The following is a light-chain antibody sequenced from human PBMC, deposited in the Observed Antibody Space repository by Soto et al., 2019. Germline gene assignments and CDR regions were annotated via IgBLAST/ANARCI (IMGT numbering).Light chain of an antibody. CDR3: QQGNSFPYT. V-gene: IGKV1-12*02. Sequence: DIQMTQSPSSVSASVGDRVTITCRASQGISSWLAWYQQKPGKAPKLLISAASSLPSGVPSRFSGSGSKTDFTLAIGSLQHEGFATFYCQQGNSFPYTFGQGTKLEIK. J-gene: IGKJ2*01. CDR2: AAS. CDR1: QGISSW.